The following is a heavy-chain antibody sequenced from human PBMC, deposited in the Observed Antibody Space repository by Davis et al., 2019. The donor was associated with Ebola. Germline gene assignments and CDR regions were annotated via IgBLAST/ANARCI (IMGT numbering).Heavy chain of an antibody. J-gene: IGHJ5*02. CDR1: GYTFTSYG. D-gene: IGHD4-17*01. Sequence: ASVKVSCKASGYTFTSYGISWVRQAPGQGLEWMGWISAYNGNTNYARKLQGRVTMTTNTSTSTAYMELRSLRSDDTAVYYCARALTTVTTGWFDPWGQGTLVTVSS. V-gene: IGHV1-18*01. CDR3: ARALTTVTTGWFDP. CDR2: ISAYNGNT.